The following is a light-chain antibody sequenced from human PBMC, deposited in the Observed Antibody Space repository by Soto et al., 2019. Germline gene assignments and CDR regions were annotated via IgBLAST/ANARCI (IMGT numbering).Light chain of an antibody. V-gene: IGKV3D-20*02. Sequence: EIVMTQSPATLSVSPGERATLSCRASQSVSSSYLAWYQQKPGQAPRLLIYGASSRATGIPDRFSGSGSGTDFTLTISRLEPEDFAVYYCQQRTNWPTFGQGTRLEIK. J-gene: IGKJ5*01. CDR1: QSVSSSY. CDR3: QQRTNWPT. CDR2: GAS.